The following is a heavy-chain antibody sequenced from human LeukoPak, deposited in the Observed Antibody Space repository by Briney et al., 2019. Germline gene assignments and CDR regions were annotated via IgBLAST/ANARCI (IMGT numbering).Heavy chain of an antibody. V-gene: IGHV1-18*01. Sequence: GASVTVSCKASGYTFTSYGISWVRQAPGQGREGMGWISAYNGNTNYAQKLQGRVTMTTDTSTSTAYMELRSLRSDDTAVYYCARGNSIVVVVAATEDYFDYWGQGTLVTVSS. J-gene: IGHJ4*02. CDR1: GYTFTSYG. D-gene: IGHD2-15*01. CDR2: ISAYNGNT. CDR3: ARGNSIVVVVAATEDYFDY.